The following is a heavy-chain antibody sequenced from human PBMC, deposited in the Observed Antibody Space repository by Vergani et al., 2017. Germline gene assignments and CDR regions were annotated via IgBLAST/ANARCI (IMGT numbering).Heavy chain of an antibody. D-gene: IGHD3-3*01. CDR1: GYTFTSYG. CDR3: ARDGLRFLEWLRYYYYYMDV. Sequence: QVQLVQSGAEVKKPGASVKVSCKASGYTFTSYGISWVRQAPGQGLEWMGLISAYNGNTNYAQKLQGRVTMTTDTSTSTAYMELRSLRSDDTAVYYCARDGLRFLEWLRYYYYYMDVWGKGTTVTVSS. V-gene: IGHV1-18*01. CDR2: ISAYNGNT. J-gene: IGHJ6*03.